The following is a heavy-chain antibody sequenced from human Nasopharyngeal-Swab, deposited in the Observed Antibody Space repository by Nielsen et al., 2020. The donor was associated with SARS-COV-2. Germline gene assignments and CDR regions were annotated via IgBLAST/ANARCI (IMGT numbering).Heavy chain of an antibody. Sequence: VRQMPGKGLEWVAVVSYDGRHKSYADSVKGRFTVSRDNSKNTMYLQMSSLRAEDTVIYYCAKSLRGVSLSFGYYYGLDVWGQGTTVTVSS. V-gene: IGHV3-30*18. CDR3: AKSLRGVSLSFGYYYGLDV. D-gene: IGHD3-10*01. CDR2: VSYDGRHK. J-gene: IGHJ6*02.